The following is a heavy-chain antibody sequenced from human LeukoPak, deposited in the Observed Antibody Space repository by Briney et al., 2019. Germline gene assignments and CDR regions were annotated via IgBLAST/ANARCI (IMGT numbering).Heavy chain of an antibody. Sequence: SVKVSCKASGGTFSSYAISWVRQAPGQGLEWMGGIIPIFGTANYAQKFRGRVTITTDESTSTAYMELSSLRSEDTAAYYCARGPAGMVRGVMFWYFDLWGRGTLVTVSS. CDR3: ARGPAGMVRGVMFWYFDL. CDR2: IIPIFGTA. V-gene: IGHV1-69*05. J-gene: IGHJ2*01. D-gene: IGHD3-10*01. CDR1: GGTFSSYA.